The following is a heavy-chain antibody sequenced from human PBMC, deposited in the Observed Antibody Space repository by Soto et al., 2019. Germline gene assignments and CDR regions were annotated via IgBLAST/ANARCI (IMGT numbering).Heavy chain of an antibody. D-gene: IGHD2-21*01. CDR1: GGTFSRYA. Sequence: QVHLVQSGAEVKKPGSSVKVSCKASGGTFSRYAISWVRQAPGQRLEWMGGIIPIFVTANYAQKFQGRVTITADESTRTAYMELNSLRSEDTAVYYCARERGGDGKSFYFDYWGQGTLVTVSS. J-gene: IGHJ4*02. CDR2: IIPIFVTA. CDR3: ARERGGDGKSFYFDY. V-gene: IGHV1-69*01.